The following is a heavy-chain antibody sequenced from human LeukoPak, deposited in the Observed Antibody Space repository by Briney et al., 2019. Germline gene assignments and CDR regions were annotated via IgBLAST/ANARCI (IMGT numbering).Heavy chain of an antibody. CDR3: ARDVYYGSGSPRLDY. V-gene: IGHV3-48*01. CDR1: GFTFSDYN. CDR2: MSRSGDII. J-gene: IGHJ4*02. D-gene: IGHD3-10*01. Sequence: GGSLRLSCAGSGFTFSDYNMNWVRQVPGKGLESVSYMSRSGDIIYYADSVKGRFTISRDNAKNSLYLQMNSLRAEDTAVYYCARDVYYGSGSPRLDYWGRGTLVTVSS.